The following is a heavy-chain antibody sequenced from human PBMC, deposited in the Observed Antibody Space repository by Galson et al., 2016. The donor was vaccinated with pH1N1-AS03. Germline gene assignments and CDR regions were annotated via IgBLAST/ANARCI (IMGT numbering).Heavy chain of an antibody. CDR3: ARGYCSTRSCQWGFDF. Sequence: LSLTCNVSGGSFSTYSWSWIRQPAGKGLAWFGRIYASGSSNYNPSLKSRVPMSLDKSKNQFSLKLSSVTAADTAVYYCARGYCSTRSCQWGFDFWGQGTLVTVSS. J-gene: IGHJ4*02. V-gene: IGHV4-4*07. CDR1: GGSFSTYS. CDR2: IYASGSS. D-gene: IGHD2-2*01.